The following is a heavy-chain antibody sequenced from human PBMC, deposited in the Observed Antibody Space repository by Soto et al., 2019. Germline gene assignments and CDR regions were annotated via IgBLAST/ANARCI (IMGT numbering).Heavy chain of an antibody. Sequence: SQILCYTAAEGKCIDHGGSCIRPKQGKGLEWVSYISSSGGVLDYADSVKGRFTISKDNAKSSLYLHMNNLRAEDTAVYYFAILNHHASRGHVLDYRGPAT. CDR2: ISSSGGVL. CDR3: AILNHHASRGHVLDY. D-gene: IGHD5-12*01. V-gene: IGHV3-11*04. CDR1: EGKCIDHG. J-gene: IGHJ4*02.